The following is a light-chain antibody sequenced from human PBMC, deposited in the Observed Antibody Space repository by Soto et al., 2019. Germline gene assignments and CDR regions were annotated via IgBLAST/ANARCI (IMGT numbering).Light chain of an antibody. Sequence: EIVMTQSPATLSVSPEDRVTLSCRASQNIDNNLAWYQQRPGQPPRLLIYGASTRANGIPARFSGSGSGTEFTLTISSLQSEDFAVYCCQQYNNWPPLTFGGGTKVEIK. CDR2: GAS. V-gene: IGKV3D-15*01. J-gene: IGKJ4*01. CDR3: QQYNNWPPLT. CDR1: QNIDNN.